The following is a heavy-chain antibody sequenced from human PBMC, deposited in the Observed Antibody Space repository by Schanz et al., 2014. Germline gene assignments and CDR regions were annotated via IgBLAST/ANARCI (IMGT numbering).Heavy chain of an antibody. CDR2: IRSSSTPI. V-gene: IGHV3-23*01. D-gene: IGHD3-10*01. CDR3: AKGRFGELSAFDI. J-gene: IGHJ3*02. CDR1: GFSFGTYA. Sequence: EVHLLESGGGLVQPGGSLRLSCAASGFSFGTYAMSWVRQAPGKGPEWVSYIRSSSTPIYYADSVKGRFTISRDNSKNTLYLQMNSLRAEDTAVYYCAKGRFGELSAFDIWGQGTMVTVSS.